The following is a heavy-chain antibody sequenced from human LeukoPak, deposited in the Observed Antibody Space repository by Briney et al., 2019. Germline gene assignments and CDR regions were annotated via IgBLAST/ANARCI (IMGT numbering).Heavy chain of an antibody. Sequence: GGSLRLSCAASGFTFNTYTMNWVCQAPGKGLEWVSYISSSGSTIYYADSVKGRFTISRDNAKNSLYLQMNSLRAEDTAVYYCARDLGVMGRGYWGQGTLVTVSS. CDR3: ARDLGVMGRGY. CDR1: GFTFNTYT. V-gene: IGHV3-48*04. J-gene: IGHJ4*02. D-gene: IGHD3-16*01. CDR2: ISSSGSTI.